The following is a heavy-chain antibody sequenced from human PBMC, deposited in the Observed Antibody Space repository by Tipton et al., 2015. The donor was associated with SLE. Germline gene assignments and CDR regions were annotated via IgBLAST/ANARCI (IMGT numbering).Heavy chain of an antibody. CDR2: IYYSGST. D-gene: IGHD5-24*01. CDR3: AREKDGYKDY. J-gene: IGHJ4*02. Sequence: LRLSCTVSGGSISSHYWSWIRQPPGRGLEWIGYIYYSGSTNYNPSLKSRLTISVDTSKNQFSLKLSSVTAADTAVYYCAREKDGYKDYWGQGTLVTVSS. V-gene: IGHV4-59*11. CDR1: GGSISSHY.